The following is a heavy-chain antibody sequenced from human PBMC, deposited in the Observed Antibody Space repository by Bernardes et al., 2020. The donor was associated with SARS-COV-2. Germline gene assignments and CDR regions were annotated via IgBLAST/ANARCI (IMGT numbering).Heavy chain of an antibody. V-gene: IGHV3-23*01. J-gene: IGHJ1*01. CDR1: GFTFSNYA. D-gene: IGHD3-10*01. Sequence: GGSRRLSCGASGFTFSNYAMSWVRQAPGKRLEWVATITDNGFTTYDADSVWGRFTISRDNSKNTVSLQMNNLRAEDTAVAYCTYFGPNYYNSRHAYFPQWGQGTLVTVSS. CDR3: TYFGPNYYNSRHAYFPQ. CDR2: ITDNGFTT.